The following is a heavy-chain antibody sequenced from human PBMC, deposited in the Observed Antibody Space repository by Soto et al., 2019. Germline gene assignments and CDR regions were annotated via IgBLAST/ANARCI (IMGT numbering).Heavy chain of an antibody. D-gene: IGHD4-17*01. V-gene: IGHV1-69*13. CDR1: GGTFSSYA. CDR3: ARGTNLAAGDYVYYYYYYGMDV. J-gene: IGHJ6*02. Sequence: SVKVSCKASGGTFSSYAISWVRQAPAQGLEWMGGIIPIFGTANYAQKFQGRVTITADESTSTAYMELSSLRSGDTAVYYCARGTNLAAGDYVYYYYYYGMDVWGQGTTVTVSS. CDR2: IIPIFGTA.